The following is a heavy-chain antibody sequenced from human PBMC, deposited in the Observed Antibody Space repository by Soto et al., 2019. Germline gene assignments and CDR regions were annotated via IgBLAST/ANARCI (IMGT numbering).Heavy chain of an antibody. CDR1: GGSIITSAYY. Sequence: SETLSLTCTVSGGSIITSAYYWGLIRQPPGKGLEWIGTIYYSGTSYHNPSLKSRVTISVDTSKNQFSLKLSSVTAADTAVYYCARDYDILTAEGAFDIWGQGTMVTVSS. CDR2: IYYSGTS. V-gene: IGHV4-39*02. J-gene: IGHJ3*02. D-gene: IGHD3-9*01. CDR3: ARDYDILTAEGAFDI.